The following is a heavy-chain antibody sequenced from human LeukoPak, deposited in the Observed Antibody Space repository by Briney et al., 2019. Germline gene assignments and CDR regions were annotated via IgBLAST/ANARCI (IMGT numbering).Heavy chain of an antibody. D-gene: IGHD4-11*01. V-gene: IGHV3-20*04. Sequence: RTGGSLRLSCAASGFTFDDYGMNWLRQAPGKGLEWVSGINWSGGNTDYADSVKGRFTISRDNAKKSLYLQMNSLRAEDTALYYCARDKSNYFFDYWGQGTLVTVSS. J-gene: IGHJ4*02. CDR3: ARDKSNYFFDY. CDR2: INWSGGNT. CDR1: GFTFDDYG.